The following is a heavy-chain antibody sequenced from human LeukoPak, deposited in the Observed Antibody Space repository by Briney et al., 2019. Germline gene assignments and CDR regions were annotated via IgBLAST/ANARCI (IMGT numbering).Heavy chain of an antibody. J-gene: IGHJ4*02. Sequence: PGGTLRLSCAASGFALSSYGMDWVRQTPDKGLEWVAYSRRDGTYVNYADSVKGRFIISRDNSKNTLGLQMNSLRVEDTALYYCASGGPTRGTLASWGQGTLVPVSS. D-gene: IGHD1-26*01. CDR2: SRRDGTYV. CDR3: ASGGPTRGTLAS. V-gene: IGHV3-30*02. CDR1: GFALSSYG.